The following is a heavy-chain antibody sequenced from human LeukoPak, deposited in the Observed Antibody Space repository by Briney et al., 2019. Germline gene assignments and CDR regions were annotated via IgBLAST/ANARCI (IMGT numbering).Heavy chain of an antibody. CDR3: ASSPPTSSYYYYYMDV. V-gene: IGHV1-69*13. CDR2: IIPIFGTA. CDR1: GSTFSSYA. J-gene: IGHJ6*03. D-gene: IGHD2-2*01. Sequence: SVKVSCKASGSTFSSYAISWVRQAPGQGLEWMGGIIPIFGTANYAQKFQGRVTITADESTSTAYMELSSLRSEDTAVYYCASSPPTSSYYYYYMDVWGKGTTVTVSS.